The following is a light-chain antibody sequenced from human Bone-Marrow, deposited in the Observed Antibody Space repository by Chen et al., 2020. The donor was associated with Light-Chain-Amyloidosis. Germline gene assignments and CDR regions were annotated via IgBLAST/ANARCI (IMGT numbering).Light chain of an antibody. CDR3: QQSYSTPT. V-gene: IGKV1-39*01. Sequence: DSQRTQSPSSLSASVGDRVTITCRASQSITQFLNWYQQNPGKGPKLLIYTASSLQSGVPSRFSGSGSGTDFSLTISSVQPEDLATYYCQQSYSTPTFGGGTKLEIK. J-gene: IGKJ4*01. CDR1: QSITQF. CDR2: TAS.